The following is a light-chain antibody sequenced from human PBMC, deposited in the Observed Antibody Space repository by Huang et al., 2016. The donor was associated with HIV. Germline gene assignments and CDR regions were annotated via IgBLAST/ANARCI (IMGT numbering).Light chain of an antibody. CDR2: EVS. V-gene: IGKV2D-29*02. Sequence: DIVMTQTPLSLSVTPGQPASISCKSSQSLLHTDGKTYVYWYLQRPGQSPQLLIYEVSNRFSGVPGRFSGSGSGTEFTLNISRVEAGDCGVYYSMQTIQSATVAQGTKVEIK. CDR3: MQTIQSAT. CDR1: QSLLHTDGKTY. J-gene: IGKJ1*01.